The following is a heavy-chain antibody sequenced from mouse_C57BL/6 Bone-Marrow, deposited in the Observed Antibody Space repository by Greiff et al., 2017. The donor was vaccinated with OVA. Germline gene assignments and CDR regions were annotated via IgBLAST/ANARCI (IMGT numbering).Heavy chain of an antibody. CDR1: GYTFTDYN. V-gene: IGHV1-22*01. CDR2: INPNNGGT. Sequence: EVQLQQSGPELVKPGASVKMSCKASGYTFTDYNMHWVKQSHGKSLEWIGYINPNNGGTSYNQKFKGKATLTVNKSSSTAYMELRSLTSEDSAVYYCARGGIDDYFYYFDYWGQGTTLTVSS. D-gene: IGHD2-4*01. J-gene: IGHJ2*01. CDR3: ARGGIDDYFYYFDY.